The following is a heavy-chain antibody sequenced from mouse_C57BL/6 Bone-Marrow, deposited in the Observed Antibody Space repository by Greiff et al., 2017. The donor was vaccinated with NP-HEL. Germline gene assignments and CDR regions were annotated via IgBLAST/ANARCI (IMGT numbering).Heavy chain of an antibody. Sequence: EVKVEESGGGLVQPGGSMKLSCAASGFTFSDAWMDWVRQSPEKGLEWVAEIRNKANNHATYYAESVKGRFTISRDDSKSSVYLQMNSLRAEDPGIYYCTSYYYGSTPAWFAYWGQGTLVTVSA. CDR3: TSYYYGSTPAWFAY. V-gene: IGHV6-6*01. D-gene: IGHD1-1*01. J-gene: IGHJ3*01. CDR2: IRNKANNHAT. CDR1: GFTFSDAW.